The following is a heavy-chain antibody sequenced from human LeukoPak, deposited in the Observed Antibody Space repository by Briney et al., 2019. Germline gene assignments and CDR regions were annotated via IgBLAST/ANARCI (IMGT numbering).Heavy chain of an antibody. Sequence: GGSLRLSCAASGFTFSSYGMHWVRQAPGKGLEWVAFIRYDGSNKYYADSVKGRFTISRDNSKNTLYLQMNSLRAEDTAVYYCAKDRGGSYFQPRDAFDIWGQGTMVTVSS. D-gene: IGHD1-26*01. V-gene: IGHV3-30*02. CDR1: GFTFSSYG. CDR2: IRYDGSNK. J-gene: IGHJ3*02. CDR3: AKDRGGSYFQPRDAFDI.